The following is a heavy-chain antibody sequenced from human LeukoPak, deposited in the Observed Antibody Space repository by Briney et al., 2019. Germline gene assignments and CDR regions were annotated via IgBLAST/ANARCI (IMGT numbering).Heavy chain of an antibody. J-gene: IGHJ3*02. CDR2: IYYSGRT. CDR1: GGSISSGGYY. Sequence: PSQTLSLTCTVSGGSISSGGYYWSWIRQHPGKGLQWIGYIYYSGRTYYHPSLKSRVTLSVDTSKNQFSLKLSSVTAADTDVYYCARAHELVVDAFDIWGQGTMVTVSS. D-gene: IGHD2-15*01. V-gene: IGHV4-31*03. CDR3: ARAHELVVDAFDI.